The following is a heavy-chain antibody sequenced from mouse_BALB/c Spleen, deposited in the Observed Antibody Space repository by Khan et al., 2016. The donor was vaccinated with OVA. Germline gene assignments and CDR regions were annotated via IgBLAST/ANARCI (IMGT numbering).Heavy chain of an antibody. J-gene: IGHJ4*01. CDR3: VKWGNSYYATDY. Sequence: VELVESGPGLVAPSQSLSITCTVSGFSLTSYGVNWVRQPPGKGLEWLGVIWGDGSTNYHSALRSRLSISKDNSKNQVFLKLNSLQTDDTATYYCVKWGNSYYATDYWGQGTSVTVSS. D-gene: IGHD2-1*01. V-gene: IGHV2-3*01. CDR2: IWGDGST. CDR1: GFSLTSYG.